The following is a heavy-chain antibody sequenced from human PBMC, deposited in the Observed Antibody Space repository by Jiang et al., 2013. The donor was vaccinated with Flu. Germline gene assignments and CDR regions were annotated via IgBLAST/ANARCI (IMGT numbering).Heavy chain of an antibody. J-gene: IGHJ5*02. Sequence: VQLVESGAEVKKPGASVRVSCKASGYSFPSHYMHWVRQAPGQGLEWMAIINPNNGGTNYAQQFQGRVTLTRDTSTSTVYMELNDLRSEDTAVYYCARDTSAAETSWRLDPWGQGTLVTVSS. CDR3: ARDTSAAETSWRLDP. V-gene: IGHV1-46*01. CDR2: INPNNGGT. D-gene: IGHD6-13*01. CDR1: GYSFPSHY.